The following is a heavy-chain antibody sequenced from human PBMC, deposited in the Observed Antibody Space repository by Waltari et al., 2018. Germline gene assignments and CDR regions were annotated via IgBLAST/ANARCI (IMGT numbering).Heavy chain of an antibody. CDR2: IIPIFGTT. CDR1: GGTLSSYP. D-gene: IGHD3-3*01. CDR3: ARDFWSGTDYYYYMDV. J-gene: IGHJ6*03. Sequence: QVQLVQSGAEVKKPGSSVKVSCKASGGTLSSYPFTWVRQAPGQGREWMDGIIPIFGTTNYEQKFQGRVTISADESTSTVFLELSSLRAEDTAVYYCARDFWSGTDYYYYMDVWGKGTTVTVSS. V-gene: IGHV1-69*01.